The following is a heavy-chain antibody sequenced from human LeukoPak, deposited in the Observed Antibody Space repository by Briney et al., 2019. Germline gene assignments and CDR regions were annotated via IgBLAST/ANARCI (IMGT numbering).Heavy chain of an antibody. Sequence: SETLSLTCTVSGGSISSYYWSWIRQPPGKELEWIGYIYYSGSTNYNPSLKSRVTISVDTSKNQFSLKLSSVTAADTAVYYCARPSHCSSTSCYTFDWYFDLWGRGTLVTVSS. CDR2: IYYSGST. CDR1: GGSISSYY. V-gene: IGHV4-59*08. D-gene: IGHD2-2*02. J-gene: IGHJ2*01. CDR3: ARPSHCSSTSCYTFDWYFDL.